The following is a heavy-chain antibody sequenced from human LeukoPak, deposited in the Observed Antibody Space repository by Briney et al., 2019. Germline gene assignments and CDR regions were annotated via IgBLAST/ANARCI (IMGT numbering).Heavy chain of an antibody. CDR2: ISAYNGNT. J-gene: IGHJ4*02. CDR1: GYTFTSYG. CDR3: ARWVRGYCSGGSCYSRDYYFDY. D-gene: IGHD2-15*01. Sequence: ASVTVSCKASGYTFTSYGISWVRQAPGQGLEWMRWISAYNGNTSYAQKLQGRVTMTTDTSTSTAYMELRSLRSDDTAVYYCARWVRGYCSGGSCYSRDYYFDYWGQETLVTVSS. V-gene: IGHV1-18*01.